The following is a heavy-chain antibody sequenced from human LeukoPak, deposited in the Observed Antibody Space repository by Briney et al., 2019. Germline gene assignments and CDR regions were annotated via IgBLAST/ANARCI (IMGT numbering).Heavy chain of an antibody. D-gene: IGHD6-6*01. CDR2: ISSSSSYI. Sequence: GGSLRLSCAVSGFTFSSYSMNWVRQAPGKGLEWVSSISSSSSYIYYADSVKGRFTISRDNAKNSLYLQMNSLRAEDTAVYYCASELVSSSSALSFDYWGQGTLVTVSS. J-gene: IGHJ4*02. V-gene: IGHV3-21*04. CDR3: ASELVSSSSALSFDY. CDR1: GFTFSSYS.